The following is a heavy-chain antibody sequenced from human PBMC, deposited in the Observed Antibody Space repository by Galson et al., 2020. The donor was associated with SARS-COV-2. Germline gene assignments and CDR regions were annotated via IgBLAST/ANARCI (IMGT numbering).Heavy chain of an antibody. CDR3: AKDRTTVTTSGSFDF. V-gene: IGHV3-23*01. D-gene: IGHD4-17*01. CDR2: ISGSGRST. J-gene: IGHJ4*02. Sequence: GGSLRLSCAASGFTFRNYAMSWVRQTPGKGLEWVSTISGSGRSTYYADSVKGRFTISRDNSKNTLYLQMNGLRAEDPAIYYCAKDRTTVTTSGSFDFWGQGTLVTVAS. CDR1: GFTFRNYA.